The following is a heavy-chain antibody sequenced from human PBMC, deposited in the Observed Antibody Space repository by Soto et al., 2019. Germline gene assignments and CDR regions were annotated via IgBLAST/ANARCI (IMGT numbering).Heavy chain of an antibody. Sequence: LRLSCVASGFTFSDFGMHWVRQGPGKGLEWLAVISEDAETDFHADSVKGRFTVSRDNFKETLYLQMNSLTTDDSGVYFCAKAPFRRPYYFYGMDVWGQGTTGTVS. CDR3: AKAPFRRPYYFYGMDV. J-gene: IGHJ6*02. CDR2: ISEDAETD. V-gene: IGHV3-30*18. D-gene: IGHD3-10*01. CDR1: GFTFSDFG.